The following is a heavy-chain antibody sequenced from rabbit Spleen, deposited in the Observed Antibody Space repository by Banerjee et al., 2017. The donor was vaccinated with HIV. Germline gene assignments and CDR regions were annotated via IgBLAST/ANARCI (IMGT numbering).Heavy chain of an antibody. CDR1: GFSFSSSYY. J-gene: IGHJ4*01. Sequence: QEQLVESGGDLVKPGASLTLTCTASGFSFSSSYYMCWVRQAPGKGLEWIACIDSGSSGFTYFASWAKGRFTISKTSSTTVTLHMTSLTAADTATYFCARDLVAVIGWNFNLWGQGTLVAVS. CDR3: ARDLVAVIGWNFNL. D-gene: IGHD1-1*01. V-gene: IGHV1S45*01. CDR2: IDSGSSGFT.